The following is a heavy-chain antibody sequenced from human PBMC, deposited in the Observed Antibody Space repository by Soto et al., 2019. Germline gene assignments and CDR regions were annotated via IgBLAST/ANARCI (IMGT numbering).Heavy chain of an antibody. Sequence: QVQLVQSGAEVKKPGASVKLSCQASEYTFTDYFIHWVRQAPGQGLEWMGLINLGGTTTTYAQKLKGRLIIIRDSSTRTAYMELSSLRSEDTAVYYRIGDEWWMRYFDDWGQGTLVSVSS. V-gene: IGHV1-46*03. J-gene: IGHJ4*02. CDR2: INLGGTTT. D-gene: IGHD2-8*01. CDR3: IGDEWWMRYFDD. CDR1: EYTFTDYF.